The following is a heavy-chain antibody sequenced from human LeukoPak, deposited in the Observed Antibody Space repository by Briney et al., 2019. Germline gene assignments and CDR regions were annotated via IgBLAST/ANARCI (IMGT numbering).Heavy chain of an antibody. CDR3: ARDRGGYTYSHDY. V-gene: IGHV4-59*01. D-gene: IGHD5-18*01. CDR1: GGSINSYY. J-gene: IGHJ4*02. CDR2: IYYSGST. Sequence: PSETLSLTCSVSGGSINSYYWSWIRQPPGKGLEWIGYIYYSGSTNYNPSLKSRVTISVDTSKTQFSLKLSSVTAADTAVYYCARDRGGYTYSHDYWGQGTLVTVSS.